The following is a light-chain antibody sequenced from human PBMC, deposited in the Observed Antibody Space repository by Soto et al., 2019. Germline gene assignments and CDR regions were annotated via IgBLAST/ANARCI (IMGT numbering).Light chain of an antibody. Sequence: EIVLTQSPGTLSLSPGEGATLSCRASQIINSNFLAWYQQKPGQAPRLLIYGASSRATGIPDRFSGSGSGTDFTLTISRLEPEDCAVYYCQHYGNSPLYTFGQGTKLEI. CDR3: QHYGNSPLYT. J-gene: IGKJ2*01. CDR2: GAS. V-gene: IGKV3-20*01. CDR1: QIINSNF.